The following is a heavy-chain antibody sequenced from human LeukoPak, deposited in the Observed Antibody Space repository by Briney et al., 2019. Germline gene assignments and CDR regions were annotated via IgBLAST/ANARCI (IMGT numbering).Heavy chain of an antibody. Sequence: TGGSLRLSCAASGFTFSSYGMHWVRQAPGKGLEWVAFIRYDGSNKYYADSVKGRFTISRDNSKNTLYLQMNSLRAEDTAVYYCAKRRGPEYSSSWYGFGYWGQGTLVTVSS. J-gene: IGHJ4*02. V-gene: IGHV3-30*02. D-gene: IGHD6-13*01. CDR2: IRYDGSNK. CDR3: AKRRGPEYSSSWYGFGY. CDR1: GFTFSSYG.